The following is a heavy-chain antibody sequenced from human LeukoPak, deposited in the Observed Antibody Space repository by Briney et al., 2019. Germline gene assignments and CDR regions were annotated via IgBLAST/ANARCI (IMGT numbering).Heavy chain of an antibody. CDR1: GFTFSSYA. Sequence: GGSLRLSCAASGFTFSSYAMSWVRQAPGKGLEWVSAISGSGGSTYYAHSVKGRFTISRDNSKNTLYLQMNSLKTEDTAVYYCTTEDVVVPAATTPPFDYWGQGTLVTVSS. J-gene: IGHJ4*02. V-gene: IGHV3-23*01. D-gene: IGHD2-2*01. CDR3: TTEDVVVPAATTPPFDY. CDR2: ISGSGGST.